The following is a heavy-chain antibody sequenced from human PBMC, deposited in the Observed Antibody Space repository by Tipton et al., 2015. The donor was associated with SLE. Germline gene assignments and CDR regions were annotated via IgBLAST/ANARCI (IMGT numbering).Heavy chain of an antibody. CDR3: ARDPWYYGSGSPFDY. D-gene: IGHD3-10*01. CDR1: GYTFTSYG. Sequence: QLVQSGAEVKKPGASVKVSCKASGYTFTSYGISWVRQAPGQGLEWMGWISAYNGNANYAQKLQGRVTMTTDTSTSTAYMELRSLRSDDTAVYYCARDPWYYGSGSPFDYWGQGTLVTVSS. V-gene: IGHV1-18*01. J-gene: IGHJ4*02. CDR2: ISAYNGNA.